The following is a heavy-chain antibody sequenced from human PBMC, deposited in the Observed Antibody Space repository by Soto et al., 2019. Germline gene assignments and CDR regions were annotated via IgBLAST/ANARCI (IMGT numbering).Heavy chain of an antibody. CDR1: VFTFSSYG. V-gene: IGHV3-30*18. CDR2: ISYDGSNK. J-gene: IGHJ6*02. D-gene: IGHD3-3*01. Sequence: PGESLKISCAASVFTFSSYGMSWVRQAPGKGLEWVAVISYDGSNKYYADSVNCRFTISRDNYNNTLYLQMNSLRAEDTAVYYCAKDGADYDFWSGYYARDYYYGMDVWGQGTTVTVSS. CDR3: AKDGADYDFWSGYYARDYYYGMDV.